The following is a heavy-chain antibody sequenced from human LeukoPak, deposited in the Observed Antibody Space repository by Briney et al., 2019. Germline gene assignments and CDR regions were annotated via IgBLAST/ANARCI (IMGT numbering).Heavy chain of an antibody. CDR3: ARDPAIQIWLSAYYFDY. D-gene: IGHD5-18*01. J-gene: IGHJ4*02. V-gene: IGHV3-38-3*01. CDR1: GFTVSSNE. Sequence: PGGSLRLSCAASGFTVSSNEMSWVRHAPGKGLEWVSSISGGSTYYADSRKGRFTISSDNTKNTLYLQMNSLRAEDTAVYYCARDPAIQIWLSAYYFDYWGQGTLVTVSS. CDR2: ISGGST.